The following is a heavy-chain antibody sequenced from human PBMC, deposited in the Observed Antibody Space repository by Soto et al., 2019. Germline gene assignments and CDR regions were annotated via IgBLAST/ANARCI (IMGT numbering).Heavy chain of an antibody. CDR3: ARVPLRPVGYCSGGSCGGWFDP. Sequence: GASVKVSCKASGGTFSSYAISWVRQAPGQGPEWMGGIIPIFGTANYAQKFQGRVTITADESTSTAYMELSSLRSEDTAVYYCARVPLRPVGYCSGGSCGGWFDPWGQGTLVTVSS. CDR1: GGTFSSYA. V-gene: IGHV1-69*13. D-gene: IGHD2-15*01. J-gene: IGHJ5*02. CDR2: IIPIFGTA.